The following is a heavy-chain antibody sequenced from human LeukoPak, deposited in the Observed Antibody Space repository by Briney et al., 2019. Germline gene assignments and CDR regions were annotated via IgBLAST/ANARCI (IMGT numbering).Heavy chain of an antibody. CDR1: GGSISSYY. D-gene: IGHD5-12*01. Sequence: SETLSLTCTVSGGSISSYYWSWIRQPPGKGLEWIGYIYYSGSTNYNPSLKSRVTISVDTSKNQFSLKLSSVTAADTAVYYCARVLGYSGYEGLRAFDIWGQGTMVTVSS. CDR3: ARVLGYSGYEGLRAFDI. V-gene: IGHV4-59*01. CDR2: IYYSGST. J-gene: IGHJ3*02.